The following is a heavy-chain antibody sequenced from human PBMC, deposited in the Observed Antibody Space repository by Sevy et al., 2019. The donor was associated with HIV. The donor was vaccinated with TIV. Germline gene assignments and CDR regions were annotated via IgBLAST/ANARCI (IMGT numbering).Heavy chain of an antibody. D-gene: IGHD3-10*01. J-gene: IGHJ5*02. Sequence: GGSLRLSCAASGFTFSSYAMSWVRQAPGKGLEWVSAISGSGGSTYYADSVKGRFTSTRDNSKNTLYLQMNSLRAEDTAVYYCAKEGTTMVRGVIIKPDNWFDPWGQGTLVTVSS. V-gene: IGHV3-23*01. CDR2: ISGSGGST. CDR3: AKEGTTMVRGVIIKPDNWFDP. CDR1: GFTFSSYA.